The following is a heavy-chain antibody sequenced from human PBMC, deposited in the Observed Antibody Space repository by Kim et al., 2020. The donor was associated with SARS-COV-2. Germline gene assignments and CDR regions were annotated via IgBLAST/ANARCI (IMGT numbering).Heavy chain of an antibody. D-gene: IGHD6-6*01. J-gene: IGHJ4*02. CDR2: IWNDGSNK. CDR3: ATEYSSSSAFDF. V-gene: IGHV3-33*01. CDR1: GFTFSTYG. Sequence: GGSLRLSCAASGFTFSTYGMHWVRQPPGRGLEWVAMIWNDGSNKYHTDSVKGLFTISRDNSKNTLYLQMNSLRAEDTAVYYCATEYSSSSAFDFWGQGSLVTVSS.